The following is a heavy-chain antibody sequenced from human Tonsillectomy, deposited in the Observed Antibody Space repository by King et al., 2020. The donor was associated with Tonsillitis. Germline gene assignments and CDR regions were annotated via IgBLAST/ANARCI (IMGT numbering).Heavy chain of an antibody. D-gene: IGHD3-22*01. CDR3: ARDAFLDYYDSSGYYYLYAFDI. Sequence: VQLVESGGGLVKPGGSLRLSCAASGFTFSDYYMSWIRQVPGKGLEWISYISSSGGTIYYADSVKGRFTISRDNAKNSLYLQMNSLRADDTAVYYCARDAFLDYYDSSGYYYLYAFDIWGQGTMVTVSS. CDR2: ISSSGGTI. J-gene: IGHJ3*02. V-gene: IGHV3-11*01. CDR1: GFTFSDYY.